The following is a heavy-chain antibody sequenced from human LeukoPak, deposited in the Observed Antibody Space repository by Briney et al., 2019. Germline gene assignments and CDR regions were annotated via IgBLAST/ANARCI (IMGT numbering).Heavy chain of an antibody. J-gene: IGHJ3*01. CDR2: LNPGGDST. Sequence: ASVKISCKASGYTFTTYHMHWVRQAPGQGLEWMGVLNPGGDSTSFAQKFQGRLTVTMDTSTNSVFMELSSLRSEDTAVYYCVSGVNSPYDAFDLWGQGTMVTLSS. V-gene: IGHV1-46*01. CDR3: VSGVNSPYDAFDL. CDR1: GYTFTTYH. D-gene: IGHD7-27*01.